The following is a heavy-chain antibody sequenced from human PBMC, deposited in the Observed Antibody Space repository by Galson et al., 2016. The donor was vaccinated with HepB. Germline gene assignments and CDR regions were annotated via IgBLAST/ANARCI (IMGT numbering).Heavy chain of an antibody. CDR3: AAHSKYGSGTHP. V-gene: IGHV4-59*01. Sequence: SETLSLTCSVSGVSINSYSWSWIRQPPGKGLEWIGDIYSSGTTNYNPSLNSRVTISIDTSKRQFSLKMSSVTAADTAVYYCAAHSKYGSGTHPWGQGTLVTVSS. J-gene: IGHJ4*02. D-gene: IGHD3-10*01. CDR2: IYSSGTT. CDR1: GVSINSYS.